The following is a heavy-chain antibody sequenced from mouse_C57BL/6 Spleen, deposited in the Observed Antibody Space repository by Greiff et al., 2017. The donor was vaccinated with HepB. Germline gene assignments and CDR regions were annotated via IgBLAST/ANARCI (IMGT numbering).Heavy chain of an antibody. Sequence: DVKLVESGGGLVKPGGSLKLSCAASGFTFSSYTMSWVRQTPEKRLEWVATISGGGGNTYYPDSVKGRFTISRDNAKNTLYLQMSSLRSEDTALYYCARHGDTTVANWYFDVWGTGTTVTVSS. CDR1: GFTFSSYT. CDR2: ISGGGGNT. V-gene: IGHV5-9*01. J-gene: IGHJ1*03. D-gene: IGHD1-1*01. CDR3: ARHGDTTVANWYFDV.